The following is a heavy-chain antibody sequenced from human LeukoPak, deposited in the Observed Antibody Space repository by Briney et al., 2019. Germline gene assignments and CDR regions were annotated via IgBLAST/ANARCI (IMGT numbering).Heavy chain of an antibody. J-gene: IGHJ3*02. CDR3: ARRLAAAGDAFDI. CDR1: GYSFTSYW. Sequence: GESLKISCKGSGYSFTSYWIGWVRQMPGKGLEWMGIIYPGDSDTRYSPSFQGQVTISADKSISTAYPQWSSLKASDTAMYYCARRLAAAGDAFDIWGQGTMVTVSS. D-gene: IGHD6-13*01. CDR2: IYPGDSDT. V-gene: IGHV5-51*01.